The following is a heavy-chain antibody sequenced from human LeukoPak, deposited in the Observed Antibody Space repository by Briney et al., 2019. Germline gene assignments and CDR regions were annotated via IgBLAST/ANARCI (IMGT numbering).Heavy chain of an antibody. J-gene: IGHJ4*02. CDR1: GYTFTGYY. Sequence: ASVKVSCKASGYTFTGYYIHWVRQAPGQGLEWMGWINPNSGGTNYAQKFQGRVTMTRDTSISTAYMELSRLRSDDTAVYYCAREKVIQYQLLWDYWGQGTLVTVSS. CDR3: AREKVIQYQLLWDY. D-gene: IGHD2-2*01. CDR2: INPNSGGT. V-gene: IGHV1-2*02.